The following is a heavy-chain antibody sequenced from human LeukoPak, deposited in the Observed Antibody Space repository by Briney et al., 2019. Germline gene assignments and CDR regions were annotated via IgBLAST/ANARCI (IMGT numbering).Heavy chain of an antibody. CDR3: ATYCSGGSCYFSDRDY. Sequence: GGSLRLSCAASGFTFSSNYMSWVRQAPGKGLEWVSVIYSGGSTYYSDSVNGRFTISRYNSKNTLYLQINSPTAEDTAVYYCATYCSGGSCYFSDRDYWGQGTLVTVSS. V-gene: IGHV3-66*01. D-gene: IGHD2-15*01. CDR2: IYSGGST. J-gene: IGHJ4*02. CDR1: GFTFSSNY.